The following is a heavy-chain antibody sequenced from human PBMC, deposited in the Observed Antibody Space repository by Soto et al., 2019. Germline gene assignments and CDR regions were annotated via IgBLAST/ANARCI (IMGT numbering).Heavy chain of an antibody. D-gene: IGHD2-2*02. CDR1: GFTFSGSA. V-gene: IGHV3-73*01. CDR3: TTDSYTTMIIVRFDY. CDR2: IRSKADSYAT. J-gene: IGHJ4*01. Sequence: GGSLRLSCAASGFTFSGSAMHWVRQASGKGLEWVGRIRSKADSYATAFAASVTGRFTISRDDSKDMVYLQMNSLKTEDTAIYYCTTDSYTTMIIVRFDYWGHGTLVTVSS.